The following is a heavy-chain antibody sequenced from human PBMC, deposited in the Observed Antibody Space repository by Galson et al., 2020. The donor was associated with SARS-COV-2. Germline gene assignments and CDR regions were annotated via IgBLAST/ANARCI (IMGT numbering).Heavy chain of an antibody. CDR2: VNHSGTT. V-gene: IGHV4-34*01. J-gene: IGHJ6*02. CDR3: ARAPGYDYLWGSYRYYSGLEV. D-gene: IGHD3-16*02. Sequence: SETLSLTCAVYGGSFSGYYWSWIRQPPGKGLEWIGEVNHSGTTNYNPSLKSRVTISVDTSKNEFSLKLRSVTAADAAVYYCARAPGYDYLWGSYRYYSGLEVWGQGTTVTVSS. CDR1: GGSFSGYY.